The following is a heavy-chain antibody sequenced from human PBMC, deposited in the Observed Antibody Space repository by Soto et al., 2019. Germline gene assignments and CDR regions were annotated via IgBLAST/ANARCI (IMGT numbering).Heavy chain of an antibody. J-gene: IGHJ2*01. V-gene: IGHV3-48*02. D-gene: IGHD1-26*01. CDR1: GFTFSSYS. CDR3: AGVGATKTWYFDL. Sequence: EVQLVESGGGLVQPGGSLRLSCAASGFTFSSYSMNWVRQAPGKGLEWVSYISSSSSAIYYADSVKGRFTISRDNAKNSLYLQMNSLRDEDTAVYYCAGVGATKTWYFDLWGRGTLVTVSS. CDR2: ISSSSSAI.